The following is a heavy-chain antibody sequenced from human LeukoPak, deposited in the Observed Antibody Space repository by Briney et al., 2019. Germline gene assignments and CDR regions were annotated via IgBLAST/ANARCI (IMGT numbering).Heavy chain of an antibody. Sequence: GGSLRLSCVASGFTFSDYYMSWIRQAPGKGLEWVSVIYSGGSTYYADSVKGRFTIFRDNSKNTLYLQMNSLRAEDTAVYYCARWGSGWYYFDYWGQGTLVTVSS. CDR3: ARWGSGWYYFDY. J-gene: IGHJ4*02. CDR2: IYSGGST. D-gene: IGHD6-19*01. CDR1: GFTFSDYY. V-gene: IGHV3-66*01.